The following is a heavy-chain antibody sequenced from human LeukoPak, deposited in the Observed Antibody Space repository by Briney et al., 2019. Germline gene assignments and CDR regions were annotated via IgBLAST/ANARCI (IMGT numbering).Heavy chain of an antibody. CDR2: ISSLGGST. CDR1: GFTFSSYA. J-gene: IGHJ3*02. V-gene: IGHV3-64*01. Sequence: PGGSLRLSCAASGFTFSSYAMYWVRQAPGKGLEYVSGISSLGGSTYYARSVQGRFTISRDNSKNTLYLQMGSLRAEDMAVYYCATVLLWFVELGSAFDIWGQGTMVTVSS. CDR3: ATVLLWFVELGSAFDI. D-gene: IGHD3-10*01.